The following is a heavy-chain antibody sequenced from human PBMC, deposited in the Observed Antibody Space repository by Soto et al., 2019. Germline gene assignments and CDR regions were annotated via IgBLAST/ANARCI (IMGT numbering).Heavy chain of an antibody. CDR2: ISGYNGNT. J-gene: IGHJ4*02. CDR1: GYTFTSYG. D-gene: IGHD3-10*01. V-gene: IGHV1-18*01. Sequence: GASVKVSCKASGYTFTSYGFSWVRQAPGQGLEWMGWISGYNGNTNYAQKFQGRVTMTTDTSTSTAYMELRSLRSDDTAVYYCARGENWGYGSGSPGDYWGQGTLVTVSS. CDR3: ARGENWGYGSGSPGDY.